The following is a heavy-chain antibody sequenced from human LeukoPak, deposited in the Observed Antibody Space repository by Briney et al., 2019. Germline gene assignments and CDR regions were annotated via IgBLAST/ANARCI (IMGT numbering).Heavy chain of an antibody. CDR2: INPNSGGT. CDR1: GYTFTGYY. CDR3: ARDNGIAARPRSAFDI. V-gene: IGHV1-2*02. Sequence: DSVKVSCKASGYTFTGYYMHWVRQAPGQGLEWMGWINPNSGGTNYAQKFQGRVTMTRDTSISTAYMELSRLRSDDTAVYYCARDNGIAARPRSAFDIWGQGTKVTVSS. D-gene: IGHD6-6*01. J-gene: IGHJ3*02.